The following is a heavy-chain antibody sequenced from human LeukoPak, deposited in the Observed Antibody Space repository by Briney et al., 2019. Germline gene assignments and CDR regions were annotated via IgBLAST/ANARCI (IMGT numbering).Heavy chain of an antibody. D-gene: IGHD6-13*01. CDR2: IRSKAYDEST. CDR1: GFTFGDYA. CDR3: TRDSRIAAVYYFEY. V-gene: IGHV3-49*05. Sequence: KAGGSLRLSCTASGFTFGDYAMSWFRQAPGKGLEWVCFIRSKAYDESTQYAASVKGRFSISRDDSKSIAYLHMNSLKTEDSAVYYCTRDSRIAAVYYFEYWGQGTLVTVSS. J-gene: IGHJ4*02.